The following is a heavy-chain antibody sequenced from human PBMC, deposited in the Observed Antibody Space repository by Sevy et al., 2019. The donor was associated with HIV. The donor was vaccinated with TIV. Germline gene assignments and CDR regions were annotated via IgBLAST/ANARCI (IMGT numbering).Heavy chain of an antibody. J-gene: IGHJ4*02. CDR3: ASKGGSIYGDYLVY. Sequence: ASVKVSCKASGYTFTVYYIHWVRQAPGQGLEWMGRINPNSGGTNYAEKFQGRVSMTRDTSISTAYMELSRLRSDDTAIYYCASKGGSIYGDYLVYWGQGTLVTVSS. V-gene: IGHV1-2*06. CDR2: INPNSGGT. D-gene: IGHD4-17*01. CDR1: GYTFTVYY.